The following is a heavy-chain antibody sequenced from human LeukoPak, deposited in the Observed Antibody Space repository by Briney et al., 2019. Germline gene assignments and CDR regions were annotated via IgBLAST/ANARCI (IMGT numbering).Heavy chain of an antibody. V-gene: IGHV3-30*18. D-gene: IGHD2-15*01. CDR2: ISYHESDK. CDR1: GFTFSNYG. Sequence: GRSLRLSCAASGFTFSNYGMHWVRQAPGKGLEWVAVISYHESDKYYADSVKGRFTISRDNSKNTLYLQMNSLRPEDTAVYYCAKGVVAATNAAYYGMDVWGQGTTVTVSS. J-gene: IGHJ6*02. CDR3: AKGVVAATNAAYYGMDV.